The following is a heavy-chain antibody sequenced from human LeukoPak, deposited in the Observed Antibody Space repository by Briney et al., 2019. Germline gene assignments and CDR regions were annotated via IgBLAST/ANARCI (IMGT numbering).Heavy chain of an antibody. V-gene: IGHV1-8*03. CDR3: AREELRYFDWLLSFDY. Sequence: GASVKVSCKTSGYTFSNYDINWVRQASGQGLEWMGWINPNSGRTGYAQKFQGRVTFTRNTSISTAFMELSSLRSDDTAVYYCAREELRYFDWLLSFDYWGQGTLVTVSS. CDR2: INPNSGRT. CDR1: GYTFSNYD. J-gene: IGHJ4*02. D-gene: IGHD3-9*01.